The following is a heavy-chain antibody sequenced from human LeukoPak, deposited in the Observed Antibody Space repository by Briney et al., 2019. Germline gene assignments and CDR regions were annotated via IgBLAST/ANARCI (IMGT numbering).Heavy chain of an antibody. J-gene: IGHJ4*02. D-gene: IGHD7-27*01. CDR2: TNHSGST. CDR3: ARGLGLIDY. Sequence: PSETLSLTCAVYGGSFSGYYWSWIRQPPWKGLEWIGETNHSGSTNYNPSLKSRVTISVDTSKNQFSLKLSSVTAADTAVYYCARGLGLIDYWGQGTLVTVSS. CDR1: GGSFSGYY. V-gene: IGHV4-34*01.